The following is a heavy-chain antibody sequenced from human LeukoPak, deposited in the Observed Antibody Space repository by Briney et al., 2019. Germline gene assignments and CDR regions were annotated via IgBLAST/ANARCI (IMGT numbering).Heavy chain of an antibody. D-gene: IGHD2-8*02. CDR2: ISGSDSGT. V-gene: IGHV3-23*01. Sequence: GGSLRLSCEASGFTFSTYAMSWVRQPPGKGLQWVSGISGSDSGTYYTGSVKGRFTISRDNSKNTVYLEIDNLRAEDTAVYYCAKCMSGTGVCLNFDSWGQGILVTVSS. CDR3: AKCMSGTGVCLNFDS. J-gene: IGHJ4*02. CDR1: GFTFSTYA.